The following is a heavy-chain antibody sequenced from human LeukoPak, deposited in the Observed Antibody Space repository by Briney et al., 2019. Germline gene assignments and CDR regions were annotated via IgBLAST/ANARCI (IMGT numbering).Heavy chain of an antibody. Sequence: PSGTLSLTCAVSGLSISSNLWWTWVRQPPGKGLEWIAEIHHSGSINYNPSLKSRVTISVDKAKNQFSLNLNSVTAADTAVYYCARRGDYVWGSYRTYPHHYFDYWGQGTLVTVSS. CDR2: IHHSGSI. CDR3: ARRGDYVWGSYRTYPHHYFDY. J-gene: IGHJ4*02. D-gene: IGHD3-16*02. CDR1: GLSISSNLW. V-gene: IGHV4-4*02.